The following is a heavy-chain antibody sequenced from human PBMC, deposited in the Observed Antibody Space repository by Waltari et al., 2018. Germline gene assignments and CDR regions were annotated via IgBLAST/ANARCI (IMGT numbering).Heavy chain of an antibody. D-gene: IGHD3-9*01. V-gene: IGHV1-18*01. CDR2: ISGSNGDT. J-gene: IGHJ2*01. CDR1: GHTSTAYG. CDR3: AREHRYYFDTHTLYFDL. Sequence: QIRLEESGAEVKKPGASVKVSCKASGHTSTAYGISWVRQAPGEGLEWMGRISGSNGDTKYAQKFQDRVTMTTDASTSTVYMELRSLRSDDTAVYYCAREHRYYFDTHTLYFDLWGRGTLVTVSS.